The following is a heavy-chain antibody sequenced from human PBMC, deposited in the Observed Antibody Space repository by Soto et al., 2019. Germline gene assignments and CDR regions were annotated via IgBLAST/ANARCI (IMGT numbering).Heavy chain of an antibody. CDR3: ARRSGSSWYGILYYYYGMDV. D-gene: IGHD6-13*01. J-gene: IGHJ6*02. CDR2: ISAYNGNT. CDR1: GYTFTSYG. V-gene: IGHV1-18*04. Sequence: GASVKDSCKASGYTFTSYGISWVRQAPGQGIEWMGWISAYNGNTNYAQKLQGRVTMTTDTSTSTAYMELRSLRSDDTAVYYCARRSGSSWYGILYYYYGMDVWGQGTTVTVSS.